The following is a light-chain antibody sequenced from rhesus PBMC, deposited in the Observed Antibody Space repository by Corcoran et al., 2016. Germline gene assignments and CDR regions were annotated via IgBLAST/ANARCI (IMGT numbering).Light chain of an antibody. J-gene: IGKJ1*01. CDR1: ENINNY. V-gene: IGKV1-74*01. CDR2: KTS. CDR3: PHGYGTPWT. Sequence: DIQMTQSPSSLSASVGDRVTITCRASENINNYFNWYHQRPGKAPNLLFYKTSPLQSGVPSRFGGSGAGTDYTFTIRNLQPGDVATYDMPHGYGTPWTVGQGNKVEIK.